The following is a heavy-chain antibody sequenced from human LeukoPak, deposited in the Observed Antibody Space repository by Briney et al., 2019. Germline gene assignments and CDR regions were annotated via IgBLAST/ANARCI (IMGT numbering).Heavy chain of an antibody. V-gene: IGHV3-11*06. Sequence: GGSLRLSCAASGSTFSDSYMSWIRQTPGKGLEWLSYINSSRSDTNYADSVKGRFTISRDNDKNLLYLQMNSLRAEDTAVYYCARGSRTIELGDDYWGQGTLVTVSS. D-gene: IGHD5-24*01. J-gene: IGHJ4*02. CDR1: GSTFSDSY. CDR2: INSSRSDT. CDR3: ARGSRTIELGDDY.